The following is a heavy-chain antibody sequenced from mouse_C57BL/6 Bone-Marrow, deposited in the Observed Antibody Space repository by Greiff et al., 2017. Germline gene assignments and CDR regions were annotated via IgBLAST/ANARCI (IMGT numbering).Heavy chain of an antibody. CDR3: ASGKLRLLYYVDY. D-gene: IGHD3-2*02. CDR1: GYTFTSYW. J-gene: IGHJ2*01. CDR2: INPSNGGT. Sequence: QVQLQQPGTELVKPGASVTLSCKASGYTFTSYWMHWVKQRPGQGLEWIGNINPSNGGTNYNEQFKSKATLTVAKSSSTAYMQLSSLTYEDSAVWYGASGKLRLLYYVDYGGQGITLTVSS. V-gene: IGHV1-53*01.